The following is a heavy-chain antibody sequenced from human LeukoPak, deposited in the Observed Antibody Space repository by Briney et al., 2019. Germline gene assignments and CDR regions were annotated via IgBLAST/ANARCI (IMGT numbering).Heavy chain of an antibody. CDR2: VYYSGST. V-gene: IGHV4-39*07. J-gene: IGHJ4*02. CDR3: SRESGPFCPFGH. CDR1: GGSISSSGYY. Sequence: SETLSLTCTVSGGSISSSGYYWGWIRQPPGKGLEWIGSVYYSGSTYYNPSLKNRVNISIDESKNHLYLNLASVTAADTAVYYCSRESGPFCPFGHWGQGTLVAVTS. D-gene: IGHD1-26*01.